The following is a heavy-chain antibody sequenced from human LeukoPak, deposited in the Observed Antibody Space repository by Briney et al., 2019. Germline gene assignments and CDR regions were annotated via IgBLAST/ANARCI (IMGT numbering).Heavy chain of an antibody. D-gene: IGHD2-15*01. CDR1: GYSISSSYY. CDR2: IYHSGST. CDR3: ARASVRIMAAFDY. J-gene: IGHJ4*02. V-gene: IGHV4-38-2*02. Sequence: PSETLSLTCTVSGYSISSSYYWGWIRQPPGKGLEWIGSIYHSGSTYYNPSLKSRVTISVDTSKNQFSLKLSSVTAADTAVYYCARASVRIMAAFDYWGQGTLVTVSS.